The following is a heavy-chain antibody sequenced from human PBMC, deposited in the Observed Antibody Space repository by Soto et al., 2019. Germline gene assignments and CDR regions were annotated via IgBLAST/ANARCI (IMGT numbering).Heavy chain of an antibody. CDR1: GGTFSTYA. V-gene: IGHV1-69*13. CDR2: IIPIFGTA. CDR3: ERDQKTKGYYGMDV. J-gene: IGHJ6*02. Sequence: ASVKVPFKPSGGTFSTYAISWVRQAPGQGLEWMGGIIPIFGTANYAQKYEGRVTITADESTSTAYMELRSLRSEDTAVYYCERDQKTKGYYGMDVWGQGTTVTVSS.